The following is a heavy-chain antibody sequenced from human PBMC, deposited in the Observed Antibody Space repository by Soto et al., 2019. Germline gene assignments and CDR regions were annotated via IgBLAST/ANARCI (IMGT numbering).Heavy chain of an antibody. V-gene: IGHV3-21*01. CDR1: GFTFSSYS. CDR2: ISSSSSYI. Sequence: PGGSLRLSCGASGFTFSSYSMNWFRQAPGKGLEWVSSISSSSSYIYYADSVKGRFTISRDNAKNSLYLQMNSLRAEDTAVYYCARAGVGFYYYGMDVWGQGTTVTVSS. J-gene: IGHJ6*02. D-gene: IGHD7-27*01. CDR3: ARAGVGFYYYGMDV.